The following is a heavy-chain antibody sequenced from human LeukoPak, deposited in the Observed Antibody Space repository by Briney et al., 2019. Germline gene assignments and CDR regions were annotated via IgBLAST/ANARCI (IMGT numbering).Heavy chain of an antibody. CDR2: ISWDGGST. CDR1: GFTFDDYA. J-gene: IGHJ4*02. Sequence: PGGSLRLSCAASGFTFDDYAMHWVRQAPGKGLEWGSLISWDGGSTYYADSVKGRFTIYRDNSKNSLYLQMNSLRAEDTALYYCAKPNSSSWYGNFDYWGQGTLVTVSS. CDR3: AKPNSSSWYGNFDY. V-gene: IGHV3-43D*04. D-gene: IGHD6-13*01.